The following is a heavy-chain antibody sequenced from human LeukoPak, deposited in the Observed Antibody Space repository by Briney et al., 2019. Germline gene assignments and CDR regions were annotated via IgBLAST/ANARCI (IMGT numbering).Heavy chain of an antibody. J-gene: IGHJ4*02. D-gene: IGHD3-22*01. CDR1: GYTLTELS. CDR3: ARFRYYYDSSGYYSLDY. CDR2: FDPEDGET. V-gene: IGHV1-24*01. Sequence: GASVKVSRKVSGYTLTELSMHWVRQAPGKGLEWMGGFDPEDGETIYAQKFQGRVTMTRDTSISTAYMELSRLRSDDTAVYYCARFRYYYDSSGYYSLDYWGQGTLVTVPS.